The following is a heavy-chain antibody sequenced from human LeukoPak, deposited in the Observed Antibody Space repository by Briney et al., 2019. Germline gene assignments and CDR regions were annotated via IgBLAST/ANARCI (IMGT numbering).Heavy chain of an antibody. CDR1: GFTFSSYA. V-gene: IGHV3-30-3*02. Sequence: PGRSLRLSCAASGFTFSSYAMHWVRQAPGKGLEWVAVISYDGSNKYYADSVKGRFTISRDNSKNTLYLQMNSLRAEDTALYYCAKIAGGSNPFDYWGQGTPVTVSS. D-gene: IGHD2-21*01. CDR2: ISYDGSNK. CDR3: AKIAGGSNPFDY. J-gene: IGHJ4*02.